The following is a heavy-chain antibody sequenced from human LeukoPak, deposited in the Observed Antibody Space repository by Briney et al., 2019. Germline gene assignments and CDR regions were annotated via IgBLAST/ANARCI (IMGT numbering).Heavy chain of an antibody. CDR1: GYTFTSYD. Sequence: APVKVSCKASGYTFTSYDINWVRQAPGQGLEWMGIINPSGGSTSYAQKFQDRVTMTTDTSTSTVYMQLTSLRSEDTAVYYCARLHEFYVFDIWGQGTMVTVSS. J-gene: IGHJ3*02. V-gene: IGHV1-46*01. D-gene: IGHD5/OR15-5a*01. CDR3: ARLHEFYVFDI. CDR2: INPSGGST.